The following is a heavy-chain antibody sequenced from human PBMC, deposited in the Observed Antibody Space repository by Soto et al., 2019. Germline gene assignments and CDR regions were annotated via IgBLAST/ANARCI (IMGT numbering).Heavy chain of an antibody. CDR2: IWYDGSNK. CDR3: ARERITMVRGVIVPWFDY. CDR1: GFTFSSYG. V-gene: IGHV3-33*01. D-gene: IGHD3-10*01. J-gene: IGHJ4*02. Sequence: ESGGGVVQPGRSLRLSCAASGFTFSSYGMHWVRQAPGKGLEWVAVIWYDGSNKYYADSVKGRFTISRDNSKNTLYLQMNSLRAEDTAVYYCARERITMVRGVIVPWFDYWGQGTLVTVSS.